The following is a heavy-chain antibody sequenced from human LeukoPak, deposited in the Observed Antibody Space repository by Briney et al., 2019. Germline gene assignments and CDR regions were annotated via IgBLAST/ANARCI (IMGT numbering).Heavy chain of an antibody. CDR3: ARVGYCSNGVCYDY. CDR1: GFTFRRYA. J-gene: IGHJ4*02. CDR2: ISSNGDST. V-gene: IGHV3-64*01. D-gene: IGHD2-8*01. Sequence: AGGSLRLSCAASGFTFRRYAMHWVRQAPGKGLEYVSAISSNGDSTYYANSVKDRFTISRDNSKNTLYLQMGSLRAEDMAVYYCARVGYCSNGVCYDYWGPGTRVTVSS.